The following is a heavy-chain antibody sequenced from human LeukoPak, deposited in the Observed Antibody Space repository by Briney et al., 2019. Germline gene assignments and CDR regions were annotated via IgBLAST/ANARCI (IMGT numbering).Heavy chain of an antibody. D-gene: IGHD5-24*01. CDR2: ISAYNGNT. CDR1: GYTFTSYG. Sequence: ASVTVSCTASGYTFTSYGISWVRQAPGQGLEWMGWISAYNGNTNYAQTLQGRVTITTETSTSTAYMELRSLRSDDTAVYYCARHGDGYNFDYWGQGTLVTVSS. CDR3: ARHGDGYNFDY. V-gene: IGHV1-18*01. J-gene: IGHJ4*02.